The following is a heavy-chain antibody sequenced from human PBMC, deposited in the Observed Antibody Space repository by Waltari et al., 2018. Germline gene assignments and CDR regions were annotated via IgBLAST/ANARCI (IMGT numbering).Heavy chain of an antibody. CDR2: SYFSGNT. CDR1: GGSISSRSHY. D-gene: IGHD6-13*01. V-gene: IGHV4-39*07. Sequence: QLQLQESGPGLVKPSETLSLTCTVSGGSISSRSHYWGWIRQPPGKGLEWIGSSYFSGNTHYNPSLTSRVTISVDTSKNQFSLNLTSVTAADTAVYYCARDPPAAPSDWGQGTLVIVSS. J-gene: IGHJ4*02. CDR3: ARDPPAAPSD.